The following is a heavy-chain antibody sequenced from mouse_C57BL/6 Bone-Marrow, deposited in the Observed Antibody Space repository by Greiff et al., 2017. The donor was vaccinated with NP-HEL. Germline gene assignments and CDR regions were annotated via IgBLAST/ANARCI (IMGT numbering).Heavy chain of an antibody. V-gene: IGHV1-39*01. CDR2: INPNYGTI. D-gene: IGHD3-3*01. J-gene: IGHJ4*01. CDR3: ARAGRPCYAVDY. CDR1: GYSFTDYN. Sequence: VQLQQSGPELVKPGASVKISCKASGYSFTDYNMNWVKQSNGKSLEWIGVINPNYGTISYNQKFKGKATLTVDKSSSTAYMQLTSLTSEDAAVDYCARAGRPCYAVDYWGQGTSVTVSS.